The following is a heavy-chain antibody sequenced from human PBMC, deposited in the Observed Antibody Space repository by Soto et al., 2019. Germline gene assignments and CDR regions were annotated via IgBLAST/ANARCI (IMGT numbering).Heavy chain of an antibody. V-gene: IGHV3-30*03. D-gene: IGHD6-19*01. CDR3: ATLPESEYSTGCDFDS. Sequence: GGSLRLSCAASGFTFSSYGMHWVRQAPGKGLEWVAVISYDGSNKYYADSVKGRFTISRDNSKNTLYLQMNSLRAEDTAVYYCATLPESEYSTGCDFDSWGQRALLTVSS. J-gene: IGHJ4*02. CDR2: ISYDGSNK. CDR1: GFTFSSYG.